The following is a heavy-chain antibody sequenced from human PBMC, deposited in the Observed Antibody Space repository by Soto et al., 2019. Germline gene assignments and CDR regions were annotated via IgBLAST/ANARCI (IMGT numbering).Heavy chain of an antibody. V-gene: IGHV4-61*01. J-gene: IGHJ4*02. CDR2: IYYSGST. D-gene: IGHD4-17*01. CDR1: GGSVSSGSYY. CDR3: ASRYDYGGNFGTDY. Sequence: QVQLQESGPGLVKPSETLSLTCTVSGGSVSSGSYYWSWIRQPPGKGLEWIGYIYYSGSTNYNPSLKSRVPISVDTSKNQFSLKLSSVTAADTAVYYCASRYDYGGNFGTDYWGQGTLVTVSS.